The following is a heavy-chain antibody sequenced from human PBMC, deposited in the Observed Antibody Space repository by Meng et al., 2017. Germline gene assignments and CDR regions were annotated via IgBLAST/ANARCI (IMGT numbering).Heavy chain of an antibody. Sequence: ESLKISCAASGFTFSSYEMNWIRQPAGKGLEWIGRIYTSGSTNYNPSLKSRVTMSVDTSKNQFSLKLSSVTAADTAVYYCARDLGPYYYDSRAFDIWGQGTMVTVSS. D-gene: IGHD3-22*01. V-gene: IGHV4-4*07. CDR2: IYTSGST. CDR3: ARDLGPYYYDSRAFDI. CDR1: GFTFSSYE. J-gene: IGHJ3*02.